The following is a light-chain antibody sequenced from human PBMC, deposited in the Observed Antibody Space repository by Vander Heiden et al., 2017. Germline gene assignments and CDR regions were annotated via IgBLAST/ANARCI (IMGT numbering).Light chain of an antibody. J-gene: IGLJ1*01. Sequence: QSALTQPASVSGSPGQSITISCTGTSSDVGGYNYVSWYQQHPGKAPKLMIYDVSNRPLGVSNRFSGSKSGNTASLTISGLQADDEADYYCSSYRSSSTPYVFGTGTKVTVL. CDR2: DVS. CDR3: SSYRSSSTPYV. CDR1: SSDVGGYNY. V-gene: IGLV2-14*03.